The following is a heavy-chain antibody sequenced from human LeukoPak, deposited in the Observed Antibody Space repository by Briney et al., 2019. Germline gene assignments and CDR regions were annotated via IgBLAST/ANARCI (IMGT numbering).Heavy chain of an antibody. V-gene: IGHV4-59*08. CDR3: GTGTKSAEYFQH. CDR2: IYYSGST. Sequence: PSETLSLTCTVSGGSISSYYWSWIRQPPGKGLEWIGYIYYSGSTNYNPSLKSRVTISVDTSKNQFSLKLSSVTAADTAVYYCGTGTKSAEYFQHWGQGTLVTVSS. J-gene: IGHJ1*01. D-gene: IGHD2-8*01. CDR1: GGSISSYY.